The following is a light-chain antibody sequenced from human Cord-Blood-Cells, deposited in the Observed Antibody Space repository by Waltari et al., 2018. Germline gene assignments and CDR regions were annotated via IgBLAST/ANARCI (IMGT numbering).Light chain of an antibody. J-gene: IGLJ3*02. V-gene: IGLV2-23*02. CDR1: SSDVGGYNL. CDR2: DVS. CDR3: GSYAGSSTPRL. Sequence: QSALTQPASVSGSPGQSITISCTGTSSDVGGYNLVSWYQQHPGKAPKLMIYDVSNRRSGVSNRFSGSTTGNTASLTLSGLQTEDEAVYYCGSYAGSSTPRLFAGGTRLPVL.